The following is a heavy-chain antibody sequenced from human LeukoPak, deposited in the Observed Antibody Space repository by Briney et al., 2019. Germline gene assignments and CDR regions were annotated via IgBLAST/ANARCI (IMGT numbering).Heavy chain of an antibody. CDR1: GGSISSYY. CDR3: ARSLYDFWSPLDY. CDR2: IYYSGST. J-gene: IGHJ4*02. Sequence: SSETLSLTCTVSGGSISSYYWSWIRQPPGKGLEWIGYIYYSGSTNYNPSLKSRVTISVDTSKNQFSLKLSSVTAADTAVYYCARSLYDFWSPLDYWGQGTLVTVSS. V-gene: IGHV4-59*08. D-gene: IGHD3-3*01.